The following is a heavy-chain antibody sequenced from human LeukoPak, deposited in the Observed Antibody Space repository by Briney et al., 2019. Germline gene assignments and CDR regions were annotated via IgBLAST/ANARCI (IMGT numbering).Heavy chain of an antibody. CDR3: ANTFQYVDRAMVTIFDY. V-gene: IGHV3-23*01. J-gene: IGHJ4*02. D-gene: IGHD5-18*01. CDR2: ISGSDDST. CDR1: GLPFRSYP. Sequence: GGPVTLLCAPWGLPFRSYPMRGLRQPTGKGREWVSAISGSDDSTYYADSVKGRFTISSDNSKSTVYVQMNSVGAEDTAVYYCANTFQYVDRAMVTIFDYWGQGTLVTVSS.